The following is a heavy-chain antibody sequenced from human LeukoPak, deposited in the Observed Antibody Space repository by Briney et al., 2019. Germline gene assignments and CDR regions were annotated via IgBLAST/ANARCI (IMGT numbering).Heavy chain of an antibody. Sequence: GWSLTLSCVACGLTFRRYSMNWVGQAPAKRLEWLSSITSSGSHMYYADSVKSRFTISRDNAKSSLYLQMNSLSAEDTAVYYCASFMTTVTIPDYWGQGTLVTVSS. J-gene: IGHJ4*02. V-gene: IGHV3-21*01. CDR2: ITSSGSHM. CDR1: GLTFRRYS. D-gene: IGHD4-17*01. CDR3: ASFMTTVTIPDY.